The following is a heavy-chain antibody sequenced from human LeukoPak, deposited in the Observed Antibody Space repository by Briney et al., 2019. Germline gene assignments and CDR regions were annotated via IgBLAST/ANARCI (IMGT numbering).Heavy chain of an antibody. J-gene: IGHJ4*02. CDR3: ARGAGTALDY. CDR1: GFTFGSYS. D-gene: IGHD6-13*01. Sequence: GGSLRLSCAASGFTFGSYSMNWVRQAPGKGLEWVSYISSSSSTIYYADSVKGRFTISRDNAKNSLYLQMNSLRAEDTAVYYCARGAGTALDYWGQGTLVTVSS. V-gene: IGHV3-48*01. CDR2: ISSSSSTI.